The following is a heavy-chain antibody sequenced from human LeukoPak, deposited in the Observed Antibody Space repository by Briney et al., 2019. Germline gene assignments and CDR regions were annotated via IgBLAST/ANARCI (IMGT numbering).Heavy chain of an antibody. CDR1: GFTFSDYN. Sequence: PGGSLRLSCAASGFTFSDYNMRWIRQAPGKGLEWVSSISRSGSTKYYADSVKGRFTISRDNAKNSLFLQMNSLRAEDTAVYYCARGRYCSSTSCYAVGLDVWGKGTTVTISS. D-gene: IGHD2-2*01. CDR3: ARGRYCSSTSCYAVGLDV. V-gene: IGHV3-11*01. CDR2: ISRSGSTK. J-gene: IGHJ6*04.